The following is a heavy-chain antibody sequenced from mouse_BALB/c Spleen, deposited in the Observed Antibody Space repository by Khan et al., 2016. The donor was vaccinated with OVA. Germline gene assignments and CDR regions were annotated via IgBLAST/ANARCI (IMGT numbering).Heavy chain of an antibody. CDR3: ARDGYYYFDY. CDR2: INSDGGSP. D-gene: IGHD2-3*01. Sequence: EVELVESGGGLVQPGGSLKLSCAASGFTFSSYGMSWVRQTTDKRLELVATINSDGGSPYYPDSVKGRFTISRDNAKNTLYLQMSSLKSEDTAMYYCARDGYYYFDYWGQGTTLTVSS. V-gene: IGHV5-6-3*01. J-gene: IGHJ2*01. CDR1: GFTFSSYG.